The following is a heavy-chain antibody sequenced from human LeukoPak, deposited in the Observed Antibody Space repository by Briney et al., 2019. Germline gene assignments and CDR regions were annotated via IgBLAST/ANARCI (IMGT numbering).Heavy chain of an antibody. CDR2: IKQEGSEK. J-gene: IGHJ5*02. CDR1: GFTFSSYW. V-gene: IGHV3-7*01. Sequence: GGSLRLSCAASGFTFSSYWMSWVRQAPGKGLEWVANIKQEGSEKYYVDSVKGRFTISRDNAKNSLYLQMNSLRAEDTAVYYCARDVGSGWFDPWGQGTLVTVSS. CDR3: ARDVGSGWFDP. D-gene: IGHD1-26*01.